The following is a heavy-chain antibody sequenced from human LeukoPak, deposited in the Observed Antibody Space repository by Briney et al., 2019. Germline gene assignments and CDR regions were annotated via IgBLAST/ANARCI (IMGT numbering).Heavy chain of an antibody. D-gene: IGHD3-3*01. V-gene: IGHV1-69*13. J-gene: IGHJ6*03. CDR3: ARDRVAEETYYDFWSGSTPGYYYYMDV. CDR2: IIPIFGTA. CDR1: GGTFSSYA. Sequence: ASVKVSCKASGGTFSSYAISWVRQAPGQGLEWMGGIIPIFGTANYAQKFQGRVTITADESTSTAYMELSSLRSEDTAVYYCARDRVAEETYYDFWSGSTPGYYYYMDVWGKGTTVTVSS.